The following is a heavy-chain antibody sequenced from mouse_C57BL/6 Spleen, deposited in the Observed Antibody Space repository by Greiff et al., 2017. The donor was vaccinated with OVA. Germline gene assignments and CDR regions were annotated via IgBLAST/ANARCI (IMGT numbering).Heavy chain of an antibody. Sequence: EVQLMESGGGLVQPGGSLKLSCAASGFTFSDYYMYWVRQTPEKRLEWVAYISNGGGSTYYPDTVKGRFTISRDNAKNTLYLQMSRLKSEDTAMYYCARHGDSNYGGLFAYWGQGTLVTVSA. J-gene: IGHJ3*01. D-gene: IGHD2-5*01. V-gene: IGHV5-12*01. CDR2: ISNGGGST. CDR3: ARHGDSNYGGLFAY. CDR1: GFTFSDYY.